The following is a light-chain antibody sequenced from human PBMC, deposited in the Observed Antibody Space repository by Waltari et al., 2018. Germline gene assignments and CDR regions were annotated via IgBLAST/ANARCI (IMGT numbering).Light chain of an antibody. CDR3: QQYKTKYT. CDR1: ESISTW. CDR2: QAS. Sequence: DIQMTQSPSTLSASVGDRVPIPCRASESISTWLAWYQQKPGKAPKVLLFQASSLESDVPSRFSGSGSGTEFTLTISSLQPDDFATYYCQQYKTKYTFGQGTRLEIK. V-gene: IGKV1-5*03. J-gene: IGKJ2*01.